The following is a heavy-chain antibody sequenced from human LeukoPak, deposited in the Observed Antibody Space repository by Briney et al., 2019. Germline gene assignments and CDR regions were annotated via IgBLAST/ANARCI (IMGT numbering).Heavy chain of an antibody. V-gene: IGHV3-7*01. CDR2: IKQDGSEK. CDR1: GFTFSGYW. Sequence: GGSLRLSCVGSGFTFSGYWMSWVRQAPGKGLEWVANIKQDGSEKSYVDSVEGRFTISRDNAKNSLYLQMNSLRAEDTAVYYCARDPGSAFGGVIVKVNYYYMDVWGKGTTVTVSS. CDR3: ARDPGSAFGGVIVKVNYYYMDV. J-gene: IGHJ6*03. D-gene: IGHD3-16*02.